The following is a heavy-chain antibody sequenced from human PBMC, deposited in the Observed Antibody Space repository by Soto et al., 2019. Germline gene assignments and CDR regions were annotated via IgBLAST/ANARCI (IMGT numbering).Heavy chain of an antibody. Sequence: RVSLRLACAASGFTFISYSINCCRHSPFKGLEWVSSISSSSSYIYYADSVKGRFTISRDNAKNSLYLQMNSLRAEDTAVYYCAREDHYYDSRGHYLGLGFDYWGQGTLVTVSS. D-gene: IGHD3-22*01. CDR2: ISSSSSYI. J-gene: IGHJ4*02. CDR3: AREDHYYDSRGHYLGLGFDY. V-gene: IGHV3-21*01. CDR1: GFTFISYS.